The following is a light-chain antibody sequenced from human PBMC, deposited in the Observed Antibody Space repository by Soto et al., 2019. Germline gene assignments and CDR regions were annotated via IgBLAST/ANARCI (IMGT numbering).Light chain of an antibody. CDR2: DAS. CDR3: RERSHWPRIP. V-gene: IGKV3-11*01. Sequence: EIVLTQSPATLSLSPGERAILSCRASQSVSSYLAWYQQKPGQAPRLLIYDASNRATGIPARFSGSGSGTDFTLTISSLEPEDCAVYDRRERSHWPRIPCAQGTRLEIK. J-gene: IGKJ5*01. CDR1: QSVSSY.